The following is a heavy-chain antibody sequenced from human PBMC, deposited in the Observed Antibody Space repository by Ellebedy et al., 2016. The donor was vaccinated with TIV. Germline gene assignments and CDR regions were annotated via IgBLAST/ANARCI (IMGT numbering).Heavy chain of an antibody. D-gene: IGHD3-10*01. CDR1: GFTFXTYS. V-gene: IGHV3-48*02. Sequence: GESLKISCAASGFTFXTYSMNWVRQAPGKGLEWISYIGSRSGIFHYADSVKGRFTISRDNAKNSLYLQVNSLRDEDTAVYYCARGGGSGTYYSFDYWGRGTLVTVSS. CDR3: ARGGGSGTYYSFDY. J-gene: IGHJ4*02. CDR2: IGSRSGIF.